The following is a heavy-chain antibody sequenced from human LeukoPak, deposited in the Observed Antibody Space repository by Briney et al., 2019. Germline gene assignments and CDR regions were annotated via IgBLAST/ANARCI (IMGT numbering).Heavy chain of an antibody. CDR3: AKSLGVGGYTRYKGFDQ. D-gene: IGHD3-16*02. CDR1: GFIFSSYA. V-gene: IGHV3-23*01. CDR2: ISGSGGRT. Sequence: PGGSLRLSCAASGFIFSSYAMSWVRQAPGKGLEWVSGISGSGGRTYYADSVKGRFTISRDNSKNTLSLQMNSLRVEDTAVYYCAKSLGVGGYTRYKGFDQWGQGTLVTVSS. J-gene: IGHJ4*02.